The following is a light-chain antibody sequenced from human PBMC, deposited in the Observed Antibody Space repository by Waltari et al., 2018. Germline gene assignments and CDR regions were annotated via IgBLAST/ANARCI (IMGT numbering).Light chain of an antibody. V-gene: IGKV2-28*01. Sequence: DILMTQSPLSLPVTPGEPASISCRSSQSLLHSNGYNYLDWYLQKPGQSHQVLIYLGSNRASGVPDRFSGSGSGTDFTLNISRVEAEDVGVYYCMQILQPARTFGQGTRLEIK. CDR1: QSLLHSNGYNY. CDR2: LGS. J-gene: IGKJ2*01. CDR3: MQILQPART.